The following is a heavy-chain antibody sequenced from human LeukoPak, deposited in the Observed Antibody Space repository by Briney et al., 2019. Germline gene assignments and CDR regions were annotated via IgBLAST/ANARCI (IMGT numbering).Heavy chain of an antibody. Sequence: SVKVSCKASGYTFTSYGISWVRQAPGQGLEWMGRISAYNGNTNYAQKLQGRVTMTTDTSTSTAYMELRSLRSDDTAVYYCARDLRYDFWSGYKDVWGQGTTVTVSS. D-gene: IGHD3-3*01. CDR1: GYTFTSYG. CDR3: ARDLRYDFWSGYKDV. J-gene: IGHJ6*02. V-gene: IGHV1-18*01. CDR2: ISAYNGNT.